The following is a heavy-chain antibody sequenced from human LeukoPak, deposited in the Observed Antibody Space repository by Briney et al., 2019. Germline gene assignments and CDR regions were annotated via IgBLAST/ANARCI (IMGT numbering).Heavy chain of an antibody. CDR3: AGGYYDSRDLDY. J-gene: IGHJ4*02. CDR2: IYHSGST. V-gene: IGHV4-38-2*02. Sequence: SETLSLTCTVSGYSISSGYYWGWIRQPPGKGLEWIGSIYHSGSTYYNPSLKSRVTISVDTSKNQFSLKLSSVTAADTAVYYCAGGYYDSRDLDYWGQGTLVTVSS. CDR1: GYSISSGYY. D-gene: IGHD3-22*01.